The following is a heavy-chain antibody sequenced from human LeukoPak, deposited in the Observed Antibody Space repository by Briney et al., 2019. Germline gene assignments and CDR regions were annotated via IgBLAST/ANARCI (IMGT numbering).Heavy chain of an antibody. Sequence: ASVKVSWKASGNTFSAYYMYWVRQAPGQGLEWMGWINPNSGGTKSAQKFQGRVTMTRDTSISTAYMELSRLISDDTAVYYCARAGYYATSGPDYWGQGTLVTVSS. CDR2: INPNSGGT. V-gene: IGHV1-2*02. D-gene: IGHD3-22*01. J-gene: IGHJ4*02. CDR3: ARAGYYATSGPDY. CDR1: GNTFSAYY.